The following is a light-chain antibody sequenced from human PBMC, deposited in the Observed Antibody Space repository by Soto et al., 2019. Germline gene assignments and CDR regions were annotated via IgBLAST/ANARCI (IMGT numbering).Light chain of an antibody. CDR3: QQYGSSRWT. CDR2: GAS. J-gene: IGKJ1*01. Sequence: ENVLTQSPGTLSLSPGERATLSCGASQSVSSNYLAWYQQKPGQAPRLLVYGASSRAAGIPDRFSGSGSGTDFTLTISRLEPEDFAVYYCQQYGSSRWTFGQGTKVDIK. V-gene: IGKV3-20*01. CDR1: QSVSSNY.